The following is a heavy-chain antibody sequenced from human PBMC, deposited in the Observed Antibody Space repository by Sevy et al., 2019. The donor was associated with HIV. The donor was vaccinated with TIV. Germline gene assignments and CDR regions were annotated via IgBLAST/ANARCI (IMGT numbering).Heavy chain of an antibody. CDR3: AREGCTKPHDY. V-gene: IGHV3-23*01. CDR2: LSFGCGEI. J-gene: IGHJ4*02. D-gene: IGHD2-8*01. CDR1: GFTFSKYS. Sequence: GGSLRLSCAASGFTFSKYSMSGVRQPPGKGLEWVSTLSFGCGEINYADSVKGRFTISRDNSKSSVYLQMNNLRPEDTAVYYCAREGCTKPHDYWGQGTLGTVSS.